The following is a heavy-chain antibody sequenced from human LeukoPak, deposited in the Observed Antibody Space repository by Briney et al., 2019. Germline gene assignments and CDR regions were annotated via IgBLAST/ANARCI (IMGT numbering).Heavy chain of an antibody. V-gene: IGHV3-30*18. CDR1: GFTFRSYG. J-gene: IGHJ4*02. CDR3: ANYYADYSDY. CDR2: MSYDGTNE. Sequence: PGGSLRLSCAASGFTFRSYGIHWVRQAPGKGLKWVAVMSYDGTNEYYADSLKGRFTISRDNSKNSLYLQMNSLRLEDTAVYYCANYYADYSDYWGQGTLVTVSS. D-gene: IGHD1-26*01.